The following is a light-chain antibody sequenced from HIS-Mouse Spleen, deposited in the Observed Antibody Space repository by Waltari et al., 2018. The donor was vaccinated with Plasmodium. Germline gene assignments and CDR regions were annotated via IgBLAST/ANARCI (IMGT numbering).Light chain of an antibody. J-gene: IGKJ3*01. CDR3: QQYNNWSFT. V-gene: IGKV3-15*01. Sequence: EIVMTQSPATLSVSPGERATLSCRASQSVSNLAWYQQKPGQAPRLLIYGASTRATGIPARFSGSGSGTEFTLTISSLQSEDFAVYYCQQYNNWSFTFGPGTKVDIK. CDR1: QSVSN. CDR2: GAS.